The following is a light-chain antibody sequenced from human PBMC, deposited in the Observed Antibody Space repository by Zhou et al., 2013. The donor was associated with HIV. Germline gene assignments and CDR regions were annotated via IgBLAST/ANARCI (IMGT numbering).Light chain of an antibody. Sequence: DIQMTQSPSSVSASVGDRVTITCRASQTISTWLSWYQQKPGKAPKVLIYAASSLQSGVPSRFSGSGSGTDFTLTINNLQREDFATYYCQQSYNAPTWTFGQGTTV. CDR1: QTISTW. J-gene: IGKJ1*01. V-gene: IGKV1-12*01. CDR2: AAS. CDR3: QQSYNAPTWT.